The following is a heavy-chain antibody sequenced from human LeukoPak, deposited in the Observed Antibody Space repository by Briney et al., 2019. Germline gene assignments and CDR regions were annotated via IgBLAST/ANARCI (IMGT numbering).Heavy chain of an antibody. CDR2: ISTSGSSI. CDR1: GFSFSRYS. CDR3: ARESPEPHGSWYYYYYGMDV. V-gene: IGHV3-48*01. D-gene: IGHD6-13*01. Sequence: PGGSLRLSCAASGFSFSRYSMNWVRQAPGKGLEWVSYISTSGSSIFYGDSVKGRFTISRDNAKNSLYLQMNSLRAEDTAVYYCARESPEPHGSWYYYYYGMDVWGQGTTVTVSS. J-gene: IGHJ6*02.